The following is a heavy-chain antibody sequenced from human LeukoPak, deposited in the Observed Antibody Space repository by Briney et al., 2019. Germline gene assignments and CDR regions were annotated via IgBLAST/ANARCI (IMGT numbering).Heavy chain of an antibody. Sequence: PSETLSLTCAVYGGSFSNYYWSWIRQSPGMGLEWIGEINDSGTINYNPSLMSRVTISVDKSKNQFSLKLSSVTAADTAVYYCARRWNYGRNYYIDVWGKGATVSVSS. CDR1: GGSFSNYY. CDR2: INDSGTI. CDR3: ARRWNYGRNYYIDV. J-gene: IGHJ6*03. D-gene: IGHD1-7*01. V-gene: IGHV4-34*01.